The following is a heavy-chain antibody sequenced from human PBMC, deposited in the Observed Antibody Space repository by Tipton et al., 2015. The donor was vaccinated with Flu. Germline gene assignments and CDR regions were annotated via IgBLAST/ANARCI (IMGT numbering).Heavy chain of an antibody. CDR3: ARDLWNDRRAYYYYGVDV. Sequence: LRLSCTVSGDSISTTIYYWGWVRQPPGKGLEWIGSIYYSGTTYYNPSLKSRATISEDSSKNEFSLTLASLTAADTAVYYCARDLWNDRRAYYYYGVDVWGQGTTVTVSS. CDR2: IYYSGTT. D-gene: IGHD1-1*01. J-gene: IGHJ6*02. V-gene: IGHV4-39*07. CDR1: GDSISTTIYY.